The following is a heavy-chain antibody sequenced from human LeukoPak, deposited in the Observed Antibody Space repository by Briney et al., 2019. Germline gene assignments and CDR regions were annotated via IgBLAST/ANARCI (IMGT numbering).Heavy chain of an antibody. D-gene: IGHD1-26*01. CDR1: GSSVSDNY. CDR2: IYSSGTI. CDR3: ARDRSTGSYDY. Sequence: GGSLRLSCAASGSSVSDNYMSWVRQAPGKGLEWVSIIYSSGTIYYADSVKGRFTISRDNSKNTVYLQMNSLRAEDTAVYYCARDRSTGSYDYWGQGTLVSVSS. V-gene: IGHV3-53*01. J-gene: IGHJ4*02.